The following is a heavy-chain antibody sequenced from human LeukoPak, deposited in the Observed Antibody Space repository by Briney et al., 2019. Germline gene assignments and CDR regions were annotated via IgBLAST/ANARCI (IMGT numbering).Heavy chain of an antibody. V-gene: IGHV4-59*01. Sequence: SETLSLTCTVSGGSISSYYWSWIRQSPGKGLEWIVHSHYSGSTNHNPSLKSRVTISMDTSKSQFSLKLTSVTAADTAVYYCARDSPFEWYLLGDSFDMWGQGTMVTVSS. D-gene: IGHD1-26*01. J-gene: IGHJ3*02. CDR1: GGSISSYY. CDR2: SHYSGST. CDR3: ARDSPFEWYLLGDSFDM.